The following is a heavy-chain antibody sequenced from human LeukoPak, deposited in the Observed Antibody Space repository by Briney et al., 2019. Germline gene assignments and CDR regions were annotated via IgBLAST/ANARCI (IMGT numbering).Heavy chain of an antibody. CDR1: GYSCTSYW. CDR2: IYPGDSDT. Sequence: GESLKISCKGSGYSCTSYWIGWVRQMPGKGLERIGIIYPGDSDTRYSPSFQGQVTISADKSISTAYLQWSSLKASDTAMYYCARASAATFAEYFQHWGQGTLVTVSS. D-gene: IGHD2-15*01. J-gene: IGHJ1*01. CDR3: ARASAATFAEYFQH. V-gene: IGHV5-51*01.